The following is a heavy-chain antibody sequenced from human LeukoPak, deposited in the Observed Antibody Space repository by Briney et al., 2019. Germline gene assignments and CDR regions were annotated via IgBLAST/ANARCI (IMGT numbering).Heavy chain of an antibody. CDR2: ISSSSSTI. Sequence: GGSLRLSCAASGFTFSSYSMNWVRQAPGKGLEWVSYISSSSSTIYYADSVKGRFTISRDNAKNSLYLQMNSLRAEDTAVYYCAREVRSSSLEPDYYMDVWGKGTTVTVSS. J-gene: IGHJ6*03. CDR1: GFTFSSYS. D-gene: IGHD6-6*01. V-gene: IGHV3-48*01. CDR3: AREVRSSSLEPDYYMDV.